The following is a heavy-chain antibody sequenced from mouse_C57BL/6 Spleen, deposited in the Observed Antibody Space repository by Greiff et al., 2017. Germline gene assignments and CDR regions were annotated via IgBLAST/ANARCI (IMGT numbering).Heavy chain of an antibody. V-gene: IGHV5-16*01. CDR1: GFTFSDYY. CDR3: ARGGHYIFDV. CDR2: INYDGSST. D-gene: IGHD2-12*01. Sequence: EVKLVESEGGLVQPGSSMKLSCTASGFTFSDYYMAWVRQVPEKGLEWVANINYDGSSTYYLDSLKSRFIISRDNAKNILYLQMSSLKSEDTATYYCARGGHYIFDVWGTGTTVTVSS. J-gene: IGHJ1*03.